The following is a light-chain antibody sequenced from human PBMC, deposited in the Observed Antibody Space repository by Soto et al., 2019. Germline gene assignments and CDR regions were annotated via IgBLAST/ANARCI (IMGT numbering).Light chain of an antibody. V-gene: IGKV3-20*01. Sequence: EIVLTQSPGTLSLSPGERATLSCRASQSVSSNYLAWYQQKPGQAPRPLIYGASSRATGIPDRFSGSVAGPDFTLTISRLESEDFAVYYCQQYGSSPCTFGHGTKVEIK. J-gene: IGKJ1*01. CDR2: GAS. CDR1: QSVSSNY. CDR3: QQYGSSPCT.